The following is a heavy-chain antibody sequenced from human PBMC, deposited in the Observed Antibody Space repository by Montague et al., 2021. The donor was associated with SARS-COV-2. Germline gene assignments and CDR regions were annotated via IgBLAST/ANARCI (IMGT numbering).Heavy chain of an antibody. J-gene: IGHJ2*01. D-gene: IGHD3-22*01. V-gene: IGHV4-61*02. CDR3: ARDPLYYYDSSGLLLDWYFDL. Sequence: TLSLTCTVSGGSISSGSYYWSWIRQPAGKGLEWIGRIYTSGSTNYNPSLKSRVIISVDTSKNQFSLKLSSVTAADTAVYYCARDPLYYYDSSGLLLDWYFDLWGRGTLVTVS. CDR1: GGSISSGSYY. CDR2: IYTSGST.